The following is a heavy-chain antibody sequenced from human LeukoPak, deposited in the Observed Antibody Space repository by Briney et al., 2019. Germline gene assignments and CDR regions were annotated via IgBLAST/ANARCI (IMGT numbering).Heavy chain of an antibody. CDR1: EFTLSLYH. D-gene: IGHD3-9*01. Sequence: GGSLRLSCAASEFTLSLYHINWVRQAPGKGLEWVAFIRYDGSNKYYADSVKGRFTISRDNAKNSLYLQMNSLRAEDTAVYYCARDRHDILTVYSSYYFDYWGQGTLVTVSS. CDR3: ARDRHDILTVYSSYYFDY. J-gene: IGHJ4*02. V-gene: IGHV3-30*02. CDR2: IRYDGSNK.